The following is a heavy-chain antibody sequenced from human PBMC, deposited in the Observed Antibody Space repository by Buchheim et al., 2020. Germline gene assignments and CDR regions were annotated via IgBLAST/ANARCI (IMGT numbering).Heavy chain of an antibody. CDR1: GFTFTNYA. CDR3: AKDQEWELFGYFDY. D-gene: IGHD1-26*01. Sequence: EVQLLESGGDLVQPGGSLRLSCAASGFTFTNYAMSWVRQAPGKGLEWVSGISTSGGSTYYADSVKGRFTISRDTSKNTLYLQMNSLRAEDTAVYYCAKDQEWELFGYFDYWGQGTL. J-gene: IGHJ4*02. CDR2: ISTSGGST. V-gene: IGHV3-23*01.